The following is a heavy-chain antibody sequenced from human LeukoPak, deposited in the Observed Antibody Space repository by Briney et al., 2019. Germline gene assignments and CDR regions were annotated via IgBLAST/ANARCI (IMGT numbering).Heavy chain of an antibody. V-gene: IGHV3-21*01. D-gene: IGHD1-26*01. CDR3: ARDPYSGSYGDYYYYYMDV. CDR2: ITSTSSYI. CDR1: GFTFGNYN. J-gene: IGHJ6*03. Sequence: GGSLRLSCAASGFTFGNYNMNWVRQAPGEGLEWVSSITSTSSYIYYADSVKGRFTISRDNAENSLYLQMNSLRAADTAVYYCARDPYSGSYGDYYYYYMDVWGKGTTVTISS.